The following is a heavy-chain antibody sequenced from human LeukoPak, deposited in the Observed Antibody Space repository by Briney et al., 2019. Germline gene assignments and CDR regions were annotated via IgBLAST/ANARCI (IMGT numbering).Heavy chain of an antibody. CDR1: GFTFNNYA. CDR2: ISGSDAGT. CDR3: AELGITMIGGV. J-gene: IGHJ6*04. V-gene: IGHV3-23*01. D-gene: IGHD3-10*02. Sequence: GGSLRLSCAASGFTFNNYAMSWVRQAPGKGLEWVSAISGSDAGTYYADSVKGRFTTSRDNAKNSLYLQMNSLRAEDTAVYHCAELGITMIGGVWGKGTTVTISS.